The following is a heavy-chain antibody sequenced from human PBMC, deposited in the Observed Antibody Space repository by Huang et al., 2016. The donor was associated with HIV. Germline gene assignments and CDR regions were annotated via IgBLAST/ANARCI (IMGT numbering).Heavy chain of an antibody. CDR3: ARDETDGVAPAPRAYWFDP. V-gene: IGHV1-18*01. CDR2: ISAYTGNT. Sequence: QVQLVQSGAEVKKPGASVKVSCKASGYTFTAYGISWVRQAPGQGLEWMGWISAYTGNTKYAQKLQGRVTMTTDASTSTAYMELRSLRSDDPAVYYCARDETDGVAPAPRAYWFDPWGQGTLVTVSS. D-gene: IGHD2-2*01. CDR1: GYTFTAYG. J-gene: IGHJ5*02.